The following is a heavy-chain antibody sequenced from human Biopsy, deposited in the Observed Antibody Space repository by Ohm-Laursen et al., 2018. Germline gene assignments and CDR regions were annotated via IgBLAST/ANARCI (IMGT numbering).Heavy chain of an antibody. CDR2: IYFTGRT. D-gene: IGHD5-24*01. Sequence: SETLSLTCTVSGGPIDSYYWSRIRQPPGKALEWIGYIYFTGRTSYNPSLKSRVTMSVNTSKKQFSLRLSSVTAADTAVYYCASAGYNPDWNFDLWGRGTRVTVSS. CDR1: GGPIDSYY. V-gene: IGHV4-59*12. J-gene: IGHJ2*01. CDR3: ASAGYNPDWNFDL.